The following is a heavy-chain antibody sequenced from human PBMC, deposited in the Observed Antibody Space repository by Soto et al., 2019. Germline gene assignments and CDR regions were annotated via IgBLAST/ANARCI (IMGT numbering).Heavy chain of an antibody. J-gene: IGHJ1*01. V-gene: IGHV1-69*13. CDR3: WRKFAGTVSGYFHH. Sequence: SVKVSFQSSGCTFSSYPISWARQAPGKGLEWMGGIIPIFGTANYSQKFQGRVTITADESTSTAYMELSSLRSDETAVDYCWRKFAGTVSGYFHHWGQGTLVTVSS. CDR2: IIPIFGTA. CDR1: GCTFSSYP. D-gene: IGHD6-13*01.